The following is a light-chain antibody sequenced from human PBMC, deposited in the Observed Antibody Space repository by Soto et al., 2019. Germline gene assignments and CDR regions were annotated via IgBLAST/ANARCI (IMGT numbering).Light chain of an antibody. CDR3: QQYGGSPRT. CDR1: QSVSSSY. CDR2: SAS. J-gene: IGKJ2*01. V-gene: IGKV3-20*01. Sequence: EIVLTQSPGTLSLSPGERGTLSCRASQSVSSSYLAWYQQKPGQAPRLLIYSASSRATGIPDRFRGSGSGTDFTLTISRLEPEDFAVYYCQQYGGSPRTFGQGTKLEIK.